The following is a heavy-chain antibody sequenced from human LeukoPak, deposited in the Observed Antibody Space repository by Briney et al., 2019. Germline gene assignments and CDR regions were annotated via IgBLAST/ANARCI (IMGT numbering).Heavy chain of an antibody. Sequence: GGSLRLSCAASGFTFSSYSMNWVRQAPGKGLEWVSSISSSSSYIYYADSVKGRFTISRDNAKNSLYLQMNSLRAEDTAVYYCARPPWGISAAAMDVWGKGTTVTVSS. J-gene: IGHJ6*03. CDR3: ARPPWGISAAAMDV. D-gene: IGHD6-13*01. CDR1: GFTFSSYS. CDR2: ISSSSSYI. V-gene: IGHV3-21*01.